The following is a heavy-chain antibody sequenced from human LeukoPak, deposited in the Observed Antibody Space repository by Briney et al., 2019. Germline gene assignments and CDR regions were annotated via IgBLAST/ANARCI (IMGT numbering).Heavy chain of an antibody. CDR1: GYTFTDYY. CDR3: ARDRGYSIGWYWIDY. J-gene: IGHJ4*02. D-gene: IGHD6-13*01. V-gene: IGHV1-2*02. CDR2: INPHSGAT. Sequence: ASVKVSCKASGYTFTDYYIHWVRQAPGQGLEWMGWINPHSGATNCAQRLQGVVTLTRDTSINTAYMELSGLMSGDTAMYFCARDRGYSIGWYWIDYWGQGTLVTVSS.